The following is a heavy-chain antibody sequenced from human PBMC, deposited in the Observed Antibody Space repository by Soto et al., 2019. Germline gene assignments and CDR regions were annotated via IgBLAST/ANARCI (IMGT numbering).Heavy chain of an antibody. CDR2: IYPGDSDT. CDR1: GSSFTSYW. Sequence: GESLKISCKGSGSSFTSYWIGWVRQMPGKGLEWMGIIYPGDSDTRYSPSFQGQVTISADKSISTAYLQWSSLKASDTAMYYCARHHITMIARSPNGQIDIWGQGTMVTVSS. D-gene: IGHD3-22*01. V-gene: IGHV5-51*01. CDR3: ARHHITMIARSPNGQIDI. J-gene: IGHJ3*02.